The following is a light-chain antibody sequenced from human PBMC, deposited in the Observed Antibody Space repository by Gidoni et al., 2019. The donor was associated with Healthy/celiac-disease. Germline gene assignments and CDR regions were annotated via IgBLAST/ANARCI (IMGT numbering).Light chain of an antibody. V-gene: IGLV3-21*03. CDR2: DDS. Sequence: SSVLTQPPSVSVTPGKTARITCGGNNIGSKSVHWYQQKPGQAPVLIVYDDSDRPSGIPERFSGSNSGNTATLTISRVEAGDEADYYCQVWDSSSDHSVVFGGGTKLTVL. CDR1: NIGSKS. CDR3: QVWDSSSDHSVV. J-gene: IGLJ2*01.